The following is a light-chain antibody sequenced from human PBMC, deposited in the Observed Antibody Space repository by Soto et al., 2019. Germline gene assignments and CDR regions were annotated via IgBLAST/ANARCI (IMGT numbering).Light chain of an antibody. V-gene: IGKV3-15*01. Sequence: EIVMTQSPATLSVSPGERATLSCRASQSVSGNLAWYQQKPGQAPRLLIYGASTRATGIPARFSGSGSGTEFTLTISSLQSEDFAVYYWQQYNNWPQTFGQGTKVDIK. CDR1: QSVSGN. CDR3: QQYNNWPQT. CDR2: GAS. J-gene: IGKJ1*01.